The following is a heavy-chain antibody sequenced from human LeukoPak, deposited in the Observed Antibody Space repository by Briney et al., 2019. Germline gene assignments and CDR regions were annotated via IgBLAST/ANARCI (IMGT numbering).Heavy chain of an antibody. Sequence: PSETLSLTCTVSGGSISSGGYYCSWIRQHPGKGLKWIGYIYYSGSTYYNPSLKSRVTISVDTSKNQFSLKLSSVTAADTAVYYCARWVVVTLGFDYWGQGTLVTVSS. V-gene: IGHV4-31*03. CDR3: ARWVVVTLGFDY. CDR2: IYYSGST. CDR1: GGSISSGGYY. J-gene: IGHJ4*02. D-gene: IGHD4-23*01.